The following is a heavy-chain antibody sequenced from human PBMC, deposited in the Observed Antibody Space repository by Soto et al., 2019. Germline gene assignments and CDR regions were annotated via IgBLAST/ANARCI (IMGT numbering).Heavy chain of an antibody. Sequence: QITLKESGPPLVKPTQTLTLTCTYSGFSLRTTGVGVGWIRQPPGKALEWLGIIYWNDDKHYRPSLKSRFTLTSDISKSQVVLTMTNMDPVDTATYYCAHTWGLPFDYWGQGTLVIVSS. J-gene: IGHJ4*02. CDR3: AHTWGLPFDY. CDR2: IYWNDDK. D-gene: IGHD3-16*01. CDR1: GFSLRTTGVG. V-gene: IGHV2-5*01.